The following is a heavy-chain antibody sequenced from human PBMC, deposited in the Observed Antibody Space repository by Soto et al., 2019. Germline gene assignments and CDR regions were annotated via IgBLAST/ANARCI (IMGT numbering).Heavy chain of an antibody. CDR3: AINEGTDGYKFAY. V-gene: IGHV1-69*01. CDR1: GGTFSTYD. D-gene: IGHD5-12*01. CDR2: IIPLFGTA. J-gene: IGHJ4*02. Sequence: QVQLVQSGAEVKKPGSSVKVSCKASGGTFSTYDICWVRQAPGQGLEWMGGIIPLFGTAKYAQQFQGRATIIADESTRTAYMELRRLRSEDTAVYYCAINEGTDGYKFAYWGQGTLVTVSS.